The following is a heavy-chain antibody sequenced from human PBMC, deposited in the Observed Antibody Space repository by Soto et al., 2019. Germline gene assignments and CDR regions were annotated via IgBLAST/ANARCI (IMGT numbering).Heavy chain of an antibody. CDR1: GYTFTSYG. V-gene: IGHV1-18*01. CDR3: ARDRDIVVVPAAMHYYYYYGMDV. J-gene: IGHJ6*02. Sequence: QVQLVQSGAEVKKPGASVKVSCKASGYTFTSYGISWVRQAPGQGLEWMGWISAYNGNTNYAQKLQGRVTMTTGTSTSTAYMELRSLRSDDTAVYYCARDRDIVVVPAAMHYYYYYGMDVWGQGTTVTVSS. D-gene: IGHD2-2*01. CDR2: ISAYNGNT.